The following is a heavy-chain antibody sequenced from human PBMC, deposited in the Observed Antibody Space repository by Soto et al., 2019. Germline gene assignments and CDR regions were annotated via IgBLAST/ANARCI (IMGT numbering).Heavy chain of an antibody. CDR3: ARSAGWYAVHS. J-gene: IGHJ4*02. D-gene: IGHD6-19*01. V-gene: IGHV4-4*02. CDR2: VFHTGTT. CDR1: GDSVSSPYY. Sequence: QVQLQESGPGLVKPSGTLSLTCAVSGDSVSSPYYWCWVRQPPGKGLEWIGEVFHTGTTSYNPSLRXRVTISIDKSIHQFSLDLSSVTAADTAVYYCARSAGWYAVHSWGRGTLVIVSS.